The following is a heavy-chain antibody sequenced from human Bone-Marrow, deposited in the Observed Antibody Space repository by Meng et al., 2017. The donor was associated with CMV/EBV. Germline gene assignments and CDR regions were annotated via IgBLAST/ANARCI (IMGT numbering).Heavy chain of an antibody. CDR1: GASISSYY. Sequence: SETLSLTCTVSGASISSYYWSWIRQPPGKGLEWIGYIYYSGSTNYNPSLKSRVTISVDTSKNQFSLRLTSVSAADTAVYYCASLVGAKFDYWGQGTLVTVSS. J-gene: IGHJ4*02. CDR3: ASLVGAKFDY. D-gene: IGHD1-26*01. V-gene: IGHV4-59*01. CDR2: IYYSGST.